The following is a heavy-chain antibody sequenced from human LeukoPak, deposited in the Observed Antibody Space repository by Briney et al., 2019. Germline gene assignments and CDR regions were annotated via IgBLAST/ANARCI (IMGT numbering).Heavy chain of an antibody. CDR2: INHSGST. Sequence: SETLSLTCAVYGGSFSGYYWSWIRQPPGKGLEWIGEINHSGSTNYNPSLKSRVTISVDTPKNQFSLKLSSVTAADTAVYYCARLVLWFGELLLYFDYWGQGTLVTVSS. CDR1: GGSFSGYY. V-gene: IGHV4-34*01. D-gene: IGHD3-10*01. J-gene: IGHJ4*02. CDR3: ARLVLWFGELLLYFDY.